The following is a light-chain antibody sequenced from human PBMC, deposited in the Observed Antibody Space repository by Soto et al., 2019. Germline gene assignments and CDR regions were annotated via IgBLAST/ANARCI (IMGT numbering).Light chain of an antibody. V-gene: IGLV2-23*02. CDR1: STDIGTYSR. CDR3: QSYDNNLSGSRV. CDR2: DVT. Sequence: QSALTQPASVSGSPGQSITISCTGTSTDIGTYSRVSWYLQYPGKAPKLMIYDVTKRPSGVSNRFSGSRSGSTASLAITGLQAEDEADYYCQSYDNNLSGSRVFGGGTKLTVL. J-gene: IGLJ2*01.